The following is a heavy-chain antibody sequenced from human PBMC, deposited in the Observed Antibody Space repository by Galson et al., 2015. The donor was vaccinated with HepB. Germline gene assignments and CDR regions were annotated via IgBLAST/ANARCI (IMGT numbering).Heavy chain of an antibody. Sequence: SLRLSCAASGFTFSNAWMSWVRQAPGKGLEWVGRIKSKTDGGTTDYAAPVKGRFTISRDDSKNTLYLQMNSLKTEDTAVYYCTTDREQQLVPGNYYYGMDVWGQGTTVTVSS. CDR1: GFTFSNAW. J-gene: IGHJ6*02. CDR2: IKSKTDGGTT. CDR3: TTDREQQLVPGNYYYGMDV. V-gene: IGHV3-15*01. D-gene: IGHD6-13*01.